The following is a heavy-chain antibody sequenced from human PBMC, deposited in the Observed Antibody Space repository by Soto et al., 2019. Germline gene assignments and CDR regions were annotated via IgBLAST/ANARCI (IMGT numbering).Heavy chain of an antibody. CDR3: AKGDSSSWFRYYYYYGMDV. CDR2: ISYDGSNK. Sequence: GGSLRLSCAASGFSFSSYGMHWVRRAPGKGLEWVAVISYDGSNKYYADSVKGRFTISRDNSKNTLYLQMSSLRAEDTAVYYCAKGDSSSWFRYYYYYGMDVWGQGTTVTVSS. V-gene: IGHV3-30*18. CDR1: GFSFSSYG. J-gene: IGHJ6*02. D-gene: IGHD6-13*01.